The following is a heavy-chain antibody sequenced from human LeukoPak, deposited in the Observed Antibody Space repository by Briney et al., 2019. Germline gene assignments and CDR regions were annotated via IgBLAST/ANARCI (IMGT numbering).Heavy chain of an antibody. CDR3: ARGCCITIFGVVPWANWFDP. V-gene: IGHV4-34*01. CDR1: GGSFSGYY. D-gene: IGHD3-3*01. J-gene: IGHJ5*02. CDR2: INHSGST. Sequence: SETLSLTCAVYGGSFSGYYWSWIRQPPGKGLEWIGEINHSGSTNYNPSLKSRVTISVDTSKNQFSLKLSSVTAADTAVYYCARGCCITIFGVVPWANWFDPWGQGTLVTVSS.